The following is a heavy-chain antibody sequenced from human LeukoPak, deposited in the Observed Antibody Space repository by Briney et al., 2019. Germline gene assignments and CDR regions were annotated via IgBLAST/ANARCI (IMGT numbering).Heavy chain of an antibody. CDR3: ARSYDQWLVPQYAFDI. CDR1: GFSFSHHA. Sequence: PGGSLRLSCVASGFSFSHHAMTWVRQAPGQGLEWVSAIGGSGGGIFYADSVKGRFTISRDNSKNTLYLQMNSLRAEDTAVYYCARSYDQWLVPQYAFDIWGQGTMVTVSS. CDR2: IGGSGGGI. D-gene: IGHD6-19*01. V-gene: IGHV3-23*01. J-gene: IGHJ3*02.